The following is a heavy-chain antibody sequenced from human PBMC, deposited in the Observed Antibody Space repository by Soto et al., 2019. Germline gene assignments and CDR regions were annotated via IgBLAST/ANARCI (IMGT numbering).Heavy chain of an antibody. CDR1: GGSISSVDYY. V-gene: IGHV4-31*03. Sequence: QVQLQESGPGLVKPSQTLSLTCTVSGGSISSVDYYWSWIRQHPGKGLEWIGYIYYSGSTYYNPSLKSRGTITVDTSKNQFSLKLSSVTAADTAVYYCARWWSGSRQGFDPWGQGTLVTVSS. CDR2: IYYSGST. CDR3: ARWWSGSRQGFDP. J-gene: IGHJ5*02. D-gene: IGHD3-3*01.